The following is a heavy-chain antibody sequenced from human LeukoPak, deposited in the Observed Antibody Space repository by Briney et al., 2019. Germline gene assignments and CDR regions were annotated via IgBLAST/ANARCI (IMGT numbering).Heavy chain of an antibody. CDR2: IKSKTDGGTT. V-gene: IGHV3-15*01. J-gene: IGHJ4*02. CDR3: ARYYGDSGSQYYFDY. Sequence: GGSLRLSCAASGFTFSSAWMSWVRQAPGKGLEWVGRIKSKTDGGTTDYAAPVKGRFTISRDDSKNTLYLQMNSLKIEDTAVYYCARYYGDSGSQYYFDYWGQGTLVTVSS. D-gene: IGHD3-22*01. CDR1: GFTFSSAW.